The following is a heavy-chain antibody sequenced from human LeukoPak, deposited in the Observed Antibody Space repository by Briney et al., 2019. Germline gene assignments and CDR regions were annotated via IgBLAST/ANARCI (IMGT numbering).Heavy chain of an antibody. CDR3: SRDPSAVAGNFDY. Sequence: GGSLRLSCAASGFTFSNYWMHWVRQAPGKGLVWVSRIDSDGSITNYADSVKGRFTISRDNAKNTLYLQMNSLRAEDTAVYYCSRDPSAVAGNFDYWGQGTLVTVSS. CDR1: GFTFSNYW. V-gene: IGHV3-74*01. J-gene: IGHJ4*02. D-gene: IGHD6-19*01. CDR2: IDSDGSIT.